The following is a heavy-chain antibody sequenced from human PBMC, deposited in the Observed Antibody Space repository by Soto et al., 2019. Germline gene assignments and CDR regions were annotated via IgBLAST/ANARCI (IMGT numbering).Heavy chain of an antibody. CDR3: ARTKDGSGSYPIGY. D-gene: IGHD3-10*01. J-gene: IGHJ4*02. CDR2: ISSTSSTI. V-gene: IGHV3-48*01. Sequence: EVQLVESGGGLVQPGGSLRLSCAASGFPFSYYSMNWVRQAPGKGLEWVSYISSTSSTIYYADSVKGRFTVSRDNAKNSLYLRMNSLRADDTAVYYCARTKDGSGSYPIGYWGQGTLVTVSS. CDR1: GFPFSYYS.